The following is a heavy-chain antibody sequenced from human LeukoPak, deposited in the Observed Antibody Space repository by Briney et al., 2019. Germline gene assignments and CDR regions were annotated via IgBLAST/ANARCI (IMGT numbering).Heavy chain of an antibody. CDR1: GGSFSGYY. V-gene: IGHV4-34*01. Sequence: SETLSLTCAVYGGSFSGYYWSWIRQPPGKGLEWIGEINHSGSTNYNPSLKSRVTISVDTSKNQFSLKLSSVTAADTAVYYCARWSTTFGVIYDAFDIWGQGTMVTVSS. D-gene: IGHD3-3*01. J-gene: IGHJ3*02. CDR3: ARWSTTFGVIYDAFDI. CDR2: INHSGST.